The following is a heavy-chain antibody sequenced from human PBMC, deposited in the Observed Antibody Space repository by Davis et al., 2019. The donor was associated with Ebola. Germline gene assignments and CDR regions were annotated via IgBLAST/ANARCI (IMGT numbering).Heavy chain of an antibody. V-gene: IGHV4-34*01. CDR3: ARRIFGGRGWFDP. CDR1: GGSFSGYD. J-gene: IGHJ5*02. D-gene: IGHD3-3*01. CDR2: SNHSGST. Sequence: MPSETLSLTCAVYGGSFSGYDWSWILQLPGKGLEWIGESNHSGSTNYNPSLKSRVTISVDTSKNQFSLKLSSVTAADTAVYYCARRIFGGRGWFDPWGQGTLVTVSS.